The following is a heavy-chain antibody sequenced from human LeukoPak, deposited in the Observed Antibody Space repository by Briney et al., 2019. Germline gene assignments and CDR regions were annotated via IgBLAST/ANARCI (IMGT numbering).Heavy chain of an antibody. Sequence: ASVKVSCKASGYTFTSYDINWVRQATGQGLEWMGWMNPNSGNTGYAQKFQGRVTITRNTSISTAYMELSSLRSEDTAVYYCARGMTTVTTGWIYWFDPWGQGTLVTASS. CDR3: ARGMTTVTTGWIYWFDP. CDR2: MNPNSGNT. V-gene: IGHV1-8*03. J-gene: IGHJ5*02. D-gene: IGHD4-11*01. CDR1: GYTFTSYD.